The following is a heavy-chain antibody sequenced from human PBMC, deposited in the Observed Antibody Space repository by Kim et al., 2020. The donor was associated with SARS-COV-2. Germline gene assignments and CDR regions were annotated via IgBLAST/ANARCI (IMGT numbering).Heavy chain of an antibody. CDR2: IGTADDT. CDR1: SLTFSSYD. CDR3: ARETPDSSSYGWYFDL. J-gene: IGHJ2*01. Sequence: GGSLRLSCAASSLTFSSYDMHWVRQATGKGLEWVSAIGTADDTYYADSVKGRFTISRENAKNSLYLQMNALTAGDTAVYYCARETPDSSSYGWYFDLWGRGTLVTVPS. D-gene: IGHD6-6*01. V-gene: IGHV3-13*04.